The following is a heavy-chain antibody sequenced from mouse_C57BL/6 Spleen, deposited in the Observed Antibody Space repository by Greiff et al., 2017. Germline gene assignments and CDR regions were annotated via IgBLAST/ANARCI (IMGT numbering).Heavy chain of an antibody. CDR3: ARLDYGSSYGGYFDV. D-gene: IGHD1-1*01. J-gene: IGHJ1*03. CDR2: IYPGDGDT. CDR1: GYAFSSSW. Sequence: QVQLQQSGPELVKPGASVKISCKASGYAFSSSWMNWVKQRPGKGLEWIGRIYPGDGDTNYNGKFKGKATLTADKSSSTAYMQIRSLTSEDSAVYFCARLDYGSSYGGYFDVWGTGTTVTVSS. V-gene: IGHV1-82*01.